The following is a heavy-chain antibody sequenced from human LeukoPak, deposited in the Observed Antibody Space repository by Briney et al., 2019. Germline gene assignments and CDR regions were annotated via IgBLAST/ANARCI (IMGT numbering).Heavy chain of an antibody. CDR1: GGSFSGYY. J-gene: IGHJ4*02. D-gene: IGHD3-22*01. CDR3: ARKSSGYYYSRGYFDY. V-gene: IGHV4-34*01. Sequence: PSETLSLTCAVYGGSFSGYYWSWIRQPPGKGLEWIGEINHSGSTNYNPSLKSRVTISVDTSKSQFSLKLSSVTAADTAVYYCARKSSGYYYSRGYFDYWGQGTLVTVSS. CDR2: INHSGST.